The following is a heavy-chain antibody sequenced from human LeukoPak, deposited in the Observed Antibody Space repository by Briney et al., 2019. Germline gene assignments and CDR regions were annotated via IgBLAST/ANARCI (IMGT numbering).Heavy chain of an antibody. D-gene: IGHD1/OR15-1a*01. Sequence: SVKVSCKASGGTFSSYAISWVRQAPGQGLEWMGGIIPIFGTANYAQKFQGRVTITADESTSTAYMGLSSLRSEDTAVYYCARAGSRTTPIGVWGQGTTVTVSS. CDR1: GGTFSSYA. CDR3: ARAGSRTTPIGV. J-gene: IGHJ6*02. V-gene: IGHV1-69*01. CDR2: IIPIFGTA.